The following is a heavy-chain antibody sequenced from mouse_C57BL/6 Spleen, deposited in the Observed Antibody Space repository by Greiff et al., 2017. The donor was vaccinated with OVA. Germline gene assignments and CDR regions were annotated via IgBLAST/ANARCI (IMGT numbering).Heavy chain of an antibody. V-gene: IGHV5-9-1*02. J-gene: IGHJ1*03. CDR3: TREYGNYQRYFDV. CDR1: GFTFSSYA. CDR2: ISSGGDYI. D-gene: IGHD2-1*01. Sequence: EVQVVESGEGLVKPGGSLKLSCAASGFTFSSYAMSWVRQTPEKRLEWVAYISSGGDYIYYADTVKGRFTISRDNARNTLYLQMSSLKSEDTAMYYCTREYGNYQRYFDVWGTGTTVTVSS.